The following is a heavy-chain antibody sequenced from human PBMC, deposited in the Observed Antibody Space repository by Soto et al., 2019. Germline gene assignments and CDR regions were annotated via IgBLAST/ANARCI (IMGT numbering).Heavy chain of an antibody. CDR3: ARTPDI. J-gene: IGHJ3*02. V-gene: IGHV4-30-2*01. Sequence: SETLSLTSAVSGGSISSGGYSWSWIRQPPGKGLEWIGYIYHSVSTYYNPSLKSRVTISVDRSKNQFSLKLSSVTAADTAVYYCARTPDIWGQGTMVT. CDR1: GGSISSGGYS. CDR2: IYHSVST.